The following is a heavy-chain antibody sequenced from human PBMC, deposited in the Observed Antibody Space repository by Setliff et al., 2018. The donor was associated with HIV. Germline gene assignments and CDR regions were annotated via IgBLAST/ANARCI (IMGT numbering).Heavy chain of an antibody. D-gene: IGHD6-6*01. V-gene: IGHV1-3*01. Sequence: ASVKVSCKASGYTFTPYTLHWVRQAPGQRLEWMGWINAGKGNTNYAQKLQGRVTMTTDTSTSTAYMELRSLRSDDTAVYYCTRGRGMNIATRSDYWGQGTLVTV. CDR3: TRGRGMNIATRSDY. CDR1: GYTFTPYT. CDR2: INAGKGNT. J-gene: IGHJ4*02.